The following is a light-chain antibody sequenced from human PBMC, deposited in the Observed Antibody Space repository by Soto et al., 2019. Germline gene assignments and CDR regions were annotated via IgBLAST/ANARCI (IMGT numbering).Light chain of an antibody. V-gene: IGLV2-14*01. CDR2: DVT. CDR3: RLITRSSTSA. CDR1: SSDVGGFEY. Sequence: QSALSQPASVSGSPGQSITISCTGTSSDVGGFEYVSWYQHQPGKAPKLIIYDVTKRPSGVSNRFSGSKSGNTASLTISGIQAGEEGDYYCRLITRSSTSAFGTGTKLTVL. J-gene: IGLJ1*01.